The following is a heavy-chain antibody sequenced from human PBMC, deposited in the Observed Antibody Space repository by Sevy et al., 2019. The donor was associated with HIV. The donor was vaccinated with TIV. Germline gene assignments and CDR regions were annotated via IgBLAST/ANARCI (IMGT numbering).Heavy chain of an antibody. D-gene: IGHD2-15*01. Sequence: SETLSLTCTVSGGSISSSSYYWGWIRQPPGKGLEWIGSIYYSGSTYYNPSLKSRVTISVDTSKNQFSLKLSSETAAETAVYYCARHEVVSIVVVVAATPQGDYFDYWGQGTLVTVSS. CDR3: ARHEVVSIVVVVAATPQGDYFDY. V-gene: IGHV4-39*01. CDR1: GGSISSSSYY. J-gene: IGHJ4*02. CDR2: IYYSGST.